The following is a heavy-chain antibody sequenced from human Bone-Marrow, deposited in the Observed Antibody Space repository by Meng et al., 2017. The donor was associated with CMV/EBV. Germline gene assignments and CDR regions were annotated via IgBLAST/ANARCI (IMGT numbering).Heavy chain of an antibody. V-gene: IGHV3-48*03. J-gene: IGHJ6*01. D-gene: IGHD4-17*01. CDR3: VRDSRAVTTDRGGGLDV. CDR1: GFTFRSYE. Sequence: GESLKISCVASGFTFRSYEMNWVRQAPGKGLEWVSYISGSGSTIYYADSVKGRFTISRDNAKESLYLQMNSLRVEDTAVYYCVRDSRAVTTDRGGGLDVWGQWNTVNVAS. CDR2: ISGSGSTI.